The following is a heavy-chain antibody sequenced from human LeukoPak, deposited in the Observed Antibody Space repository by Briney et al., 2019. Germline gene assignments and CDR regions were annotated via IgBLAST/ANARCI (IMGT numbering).Heavy chain of an antibody. J-gene: IGHJ4*02. CDR2: INSDGSST. CDR1: GFTFSSYW. V-gene: IGHV3-74*01. Sequence: GGSLRLSCAASGFTFSSYWMHWVRQAPGKGLVWVSRINSDGSSTSYADSVKGRFTISRDNAKNTLYLQVNSLRAEDTAVYYCARDGKSSSWYSSFDYWGQGTLVTVSS. CDR3: ARDGKSSSWYSSFDY. D-gene: IGHD6-13*01.